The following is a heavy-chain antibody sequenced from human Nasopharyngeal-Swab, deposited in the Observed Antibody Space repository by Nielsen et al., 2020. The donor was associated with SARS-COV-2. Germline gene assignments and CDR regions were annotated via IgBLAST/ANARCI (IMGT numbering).Heavy chain of an antibody. Sequence: SETLSLTCTVSGGSISSSSYYWGWIRQPPGKGLEWIGSIYYSGSTYYNPSLKSRVTISVDTSKNQFSLKLSSVTAADTAVYYCASRRITISPWFDPWGQGTLVTVSS. CDR1: GGSISSSSYY. CDR3: ASRRITISPWFDP. D-gene: IGHD3-3*01. CDR2: IYYSGST. J-gene: IGHJ5*02. V-gene: IGHV4-39*07.